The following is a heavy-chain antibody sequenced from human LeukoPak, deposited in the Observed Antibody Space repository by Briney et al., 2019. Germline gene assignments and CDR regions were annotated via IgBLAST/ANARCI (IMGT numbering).Heavy chain of an antibody. CDR3: ARDLFSYGANQDDF. J-gene: IGHJ4*02. CDR2: INRDGSDK. D-gene: IGHD5-18*01. V-gene: IGHV3-7*01. CDR1: GFTFSSYW. Sequence: PGGSLRLSCAASGFTFSSYWMNWVRQAPGKGLEWVANINRDGSDKYYVDSVKGRFTISRDNAKRSLYLQMNSLRAEDTAVYYCARDLFSYGANQDDFWGQGTLVTVSS.